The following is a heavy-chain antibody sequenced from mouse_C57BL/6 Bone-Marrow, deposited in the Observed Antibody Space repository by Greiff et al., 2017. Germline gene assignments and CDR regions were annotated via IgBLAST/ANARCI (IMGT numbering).Heavy chain of an antibody. V-gene: IGHV1-63*01. D-gene: IGHD1-1*01. CDR3: VSGEYYGCSSFYAMDY. Sequence: VQLQQSGAELVRPGASVKMSCKASGYTFTNYWIGWVKQRPGHGLEWIGDIYPGGGYTNYNEKFKGKATLTADKSSSTASMQISSLPSDDSAIDYCVSGEYYGCSSFYAMDYWGQGTSVTVSS. CDR1: GYTFTNYW. J-gene: IGHJ4*01. CDR2: IYPGGGYT.